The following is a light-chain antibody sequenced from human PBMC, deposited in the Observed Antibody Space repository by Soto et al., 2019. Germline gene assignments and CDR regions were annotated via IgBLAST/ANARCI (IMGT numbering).Light chain of an antibody. CDR2: RNN. CDR3: AAWDDSLSVH. Sequence: QSVLTQPPSASGTPGQRVTISCSGSSSNIGSNYVYWYQQLPGTAPKLLIYRNNQRPSGVPDRFSGSKSGTSASLAISGLRSEDEADYYCAAWDDSLSVHIGTGTKVTVL. V-gene: IGLV1-47*01. CDR1: SSNIGSNY. J-gene: IGLJ1*01.